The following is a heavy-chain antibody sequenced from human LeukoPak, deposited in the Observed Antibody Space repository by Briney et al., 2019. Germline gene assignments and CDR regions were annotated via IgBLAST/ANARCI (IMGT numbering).Heavy chain of an antibody. CDR2: ISWNSGNI. V-gene: IGHV3-9*01. Sequence: GGSLRLSCAASGFSFDDYAMHWVRQAPGKGLEWVSGISWNSGNIGYADSVKGRFTISRDNAKSSLYLQMNSLRAEDTALYYCAKASVRFLELGWFDPWGQGTLVTVSS. CDR3: AKASVRFLELGWFDP. J-gene: IGHJ5*02. CDR1: GFSFDDYA. D-gene: IGHD3-3*01.